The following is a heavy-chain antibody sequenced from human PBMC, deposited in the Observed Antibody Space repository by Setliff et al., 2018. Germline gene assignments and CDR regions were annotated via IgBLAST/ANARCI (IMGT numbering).Heavy chain of an antibody. CDR3: ATLSEYPYGSGSYMGIRWFDP. J-gene: IGHJ5*02. D-gene: IGHD3-10*01. CDR2: VDPEDGET. Sequence: GASVKVSCKASGYTFTDYYMHWVQQAPGKGLEWMGCVDPEDGETISAEKFQGRVTITADTSTDTAYMELSSLRSEDTAVYYCATLSEYPYGSGSYMGIRWFDPWGQGTRVTVSS. CDR1: GYTFTDYY. V-gene: IGHV1-69-2*01.